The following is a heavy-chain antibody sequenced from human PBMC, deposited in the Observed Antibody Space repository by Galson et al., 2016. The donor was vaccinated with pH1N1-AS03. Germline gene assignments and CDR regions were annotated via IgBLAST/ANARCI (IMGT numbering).Heavy chain of an antibody. D-gene: IGHD3-16*01. V-gene: IGHV3-7*03. Sequence: SLRLSCAASGLEFSYFWMTWVRQAPGKGPEWVANIKQDGSETHYVDPVKGRFTISRDNAKNSLYLQMNSLSVEDTAMYYCARGEMIGDDSWGQGTLVTVSS. CDR3: ARGEMIGDDS. CDR1: GLEFSYFW. J-gene: IGHJ4*02. CDR2: IKQDGSET.